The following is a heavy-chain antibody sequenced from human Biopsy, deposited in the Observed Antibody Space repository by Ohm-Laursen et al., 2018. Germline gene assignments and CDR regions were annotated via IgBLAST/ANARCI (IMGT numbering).Heavy chain of an antibody. CDR3: AKGYGPDNWFDP. J-gene: IGHJ5*02. CDR2: ITSSSTYI. Sequence: SLRLSCTASGFTFSSHAMTWVRQAPGKGLEWVSYITSSSTYINYVDSVKGRFTISRDNAENSLYLQMNSLRAEDTAVYYCAKGYGPDNWFDPWGQGTLVTVSS. CDR1: GFTFSSHA. V-gene: IGHV3-21*05. D-gene: IGHD3-16*01.